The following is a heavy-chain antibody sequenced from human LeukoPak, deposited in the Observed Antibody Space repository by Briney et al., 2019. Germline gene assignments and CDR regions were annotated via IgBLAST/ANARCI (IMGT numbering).Heavy chain of an antibody. J-gene: IGHJ4*02. CDR3: ARAGGSRFSVPYYFNY. CDR1: GDTFSNYA. V-gene: IGHV1-69*04. D-gene: IGHD6-13*01. Sequence: SVKVSCKASGDTFSNYAISWVRRAPGQGLEWVGRIIPSLGTPNYAQKFQGRVTITADRSATTAYMELSSLRFEDTAVYYCARAGGSRFSVPYYFNYWGQGTPVTVSS. CDR2: IIPSLGTP.